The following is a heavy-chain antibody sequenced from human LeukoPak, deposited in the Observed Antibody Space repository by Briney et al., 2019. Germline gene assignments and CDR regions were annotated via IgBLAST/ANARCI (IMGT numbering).Heavy chain of an antibody. Sequence: ASVKVSCKASGYTFTAYYIHWVRQAPGQGLEWMGWINPASGGTSYAQKFQGRVTMTSDTSISTAYMELSGLRSDDTAVYFCARAGGGYGSGWGAFDIWGQGTMVTVSS. D-gene: IGHD5-18*01. J-gene: IGHJ3*02. CDR1: GYTFTAYY. CDR2: INPASGGT. V-gene: IGHV1-2*02. CDR3: ARAGGGYGSGWGAFDI.